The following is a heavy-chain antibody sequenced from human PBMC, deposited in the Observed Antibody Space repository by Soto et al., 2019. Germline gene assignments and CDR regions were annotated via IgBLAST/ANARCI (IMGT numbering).Heavy chain of an antibody. V-gene: IGHV4-34*01. CDR2: INHSGST. D-gene: IGHD2-15*01. CDR1: GGSFSGYY. CDR3: ARRHFGFCSGGSCYEVFYF. J-gene: IGHJ4*02. Sequence: SETLSLTCAVYGGSFSGYYWSWIRQPPGKGLEWIGEINHSGSTNYNPSLKSRVTISVDTSKNQFSLKLSSVTAADTAVYYCARRHFGFCSGGSCYEVFYFWGQGSPVPGSS.